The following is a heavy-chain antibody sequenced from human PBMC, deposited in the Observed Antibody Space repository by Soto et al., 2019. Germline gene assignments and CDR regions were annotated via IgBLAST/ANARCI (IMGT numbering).Heavy chain of an antibody. CDR1: GFTVSSNY. V-gene: IGHV3-66*01. CDR3: ARDRIAVAGNYYYYGMDV. J-gene: IGHJ6*02. Sequence: EVQLVESGGGLVQPGGSLRLSCAASGFTVSSNYMSWVRQAPGKGLEWVSVIYSGGSTYYADSVKGRFTISRDNSKNTLYLQRNSLRAEDTAVYYCARDRIAVAGNYYYYGMDVWGQGTTVTVSS. CDR2: IYSGGST. D-gene: IGHD6-19*01.